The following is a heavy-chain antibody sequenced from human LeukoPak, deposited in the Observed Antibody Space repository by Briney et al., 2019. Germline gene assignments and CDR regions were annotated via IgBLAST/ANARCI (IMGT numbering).Heavy chain of an antibody. J-gene: IGHJ4*02. Sequence: PGESLKISCKGSGYRFTSYWIGWVRQMPGKGLEWMGVIYPGDSDTRYSPSFQGQVTISADKSISTAYLQWSSLKASDTAMYYCARRYYYDSSGYYYDCWGQGTLVTVSS. CDR3: ARRYYYDSSGYYYDC. D-gene: IGHD3-22*01. CDR2: IYPGDSDT. CDR1: GYRFTSYW. V-gene: IGHV5-51*01.